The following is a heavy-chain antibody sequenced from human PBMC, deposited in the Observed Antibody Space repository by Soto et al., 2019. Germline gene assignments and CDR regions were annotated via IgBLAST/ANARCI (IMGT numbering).Heavy chain of an antibody. Sequence: GGSLRLSCAASGFTFSSYSMNWVRQAPGKGLEWVSYISSSSSTIYYADSVKGRFTISRDNAKNSLYLQMNSLRAEDTAVYYCAGDIVLMVWPDAFDIWGQGTMVTVSS. V-gene: IGHV3-48*01. J-gene: IGHJ3*02. CDR2: ISSSSSTI. CDR1: GFTFSSYS. D-gene: IGHD2-8*01. CDR3: AGDIVLMVWPDAFDI.